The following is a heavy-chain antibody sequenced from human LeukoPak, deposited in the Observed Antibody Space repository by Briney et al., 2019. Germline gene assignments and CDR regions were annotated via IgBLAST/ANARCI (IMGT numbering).Heavy chain of an antibody. V-gene: IGHV4-38-2*01. Sequence: SETLSLTCAVYGGSFSGYYWGWIRQPPGKGLEWIGSIYHSGSTYYNPSLKSRVTISVDTSKNQFSLKLSSVTAADTAVYYCASPSLSGSYDYFDYWGQGTLVTVSS. J-gene: IGHJ4*02. CDR3: ASPSLSGSYDYFDY. CDR2: IYHSGST. D-gene: IGHD1-26*01. CDR1: GGSFSGYY.